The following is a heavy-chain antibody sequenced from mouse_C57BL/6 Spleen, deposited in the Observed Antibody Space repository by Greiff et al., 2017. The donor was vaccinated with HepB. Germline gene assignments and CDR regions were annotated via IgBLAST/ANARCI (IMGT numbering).Heavy chain of an antibody. V-gene: IGHV1-15*01. CDR3: TREGDYDDYYAMDY. J-gene: IGHJ4*01. Sequence: QVQLKQSGAELVRPGASVTLSCKASGYTFTDYEMHWVKQTPVHGLEWIGAIDPETGGTAYNQKFKGKAILTADKSSSTAYMELRSLTSEDSAVYYCTREGDYDDYYAMDYWGQGTSVTVSS. D-gene: IGHD2-4*01. CDR2: IDPETGGT. CDR1: GYTFTDYE.